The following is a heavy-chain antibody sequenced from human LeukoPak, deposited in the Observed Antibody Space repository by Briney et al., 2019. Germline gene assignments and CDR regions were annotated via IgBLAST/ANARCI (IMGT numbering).Heavy chain of an antibody. Sequence: GGSLRLSCATSGFTVSNNYMSWVRQAPGKGLEWVSVIYSGGDTYYADSVKGRFTISRDNSKNTLYLQMNSLRTEDTAVYYCARAYDWNYVYWGQGTLVTVSS. CDR3: ARAYDWNYVY. J-gene: IGHJ4*02. D-gene: IGHD1-7*01. CDR2: IYSGGDT. CDR1: GFTVSNNY. V-gene: IGHV3-66*01.